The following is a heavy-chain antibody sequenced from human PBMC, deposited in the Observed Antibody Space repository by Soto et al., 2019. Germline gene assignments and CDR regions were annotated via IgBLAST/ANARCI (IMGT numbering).Heavy chain of an antibody. CDR2: ITPYNGNT. V-gene: IGHV1-18*01. J-gene: IGHJ4*02. CDR3: AKGEGFLDF. D-gene: IGHD3-16*01. CDR1: GYTFANYG. Sequence: QVQLVQSGAEVKKPGASVKVSCKASGYTFANYGISWVRQAPGQGLEWMGWITPYNGNTNYAQNLQGRLTMTTDTSTSTGYMEVRRLRSDGTAGYYWAKGEGFLDFLGPGNLVNGSS.